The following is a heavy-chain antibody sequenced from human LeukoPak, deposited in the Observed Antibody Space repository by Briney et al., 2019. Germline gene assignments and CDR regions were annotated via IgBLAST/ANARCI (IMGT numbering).Heavy chain of an antibody. CDR1: GLTFSSYE. CDR3: ARDGKGRNRIGYYFDY. Sequence: GGSLRLSCAASGLTFSSYEMNWVRQAPGKGLEWVSYISSSGSTIYYAASVKGRFTISRDNAKNSLYLQMNSLRAEDTAVYYCARDGKGRNRIGYYFDYWGQGTLVTVSS. CDR2: ISSSGSTI. V-gene: IGHV3-48*03. J-gene: IGHJ4*02. D-gene: IGHD3-10*01.